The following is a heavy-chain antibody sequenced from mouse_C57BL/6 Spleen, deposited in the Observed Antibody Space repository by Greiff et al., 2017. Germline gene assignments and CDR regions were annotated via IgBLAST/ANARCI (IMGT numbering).Heavy chain of an antibody. CDR2: IYPSDSET. V-gene: IGHV1-61*01. J-gene: IGHJ4*01. CDR1: GYTFTSYW. CDR3: AREREYGNYKWDYAMDY. Sequence: QVQLKQPGAELVRPGSSVKLSCKASGYTFTSYWMDWVKQRPGQGLEWIGNIYPSDSETHYNQKFKDKATLTVDKSSSTAYMQLSSLTSEDSAVYYCAREREYGNYKWDYAMDYWGQGTSVTVSS. D-gene: IGHD2-1*01.